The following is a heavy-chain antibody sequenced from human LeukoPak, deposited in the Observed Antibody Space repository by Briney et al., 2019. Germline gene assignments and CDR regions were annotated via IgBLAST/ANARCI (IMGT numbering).Heavy chain of an antibody. CDR2: DYTSGST. V-gene: IGHV4-61*02. Sequence: SQTLSLTCTVSGGSISSGRYFWSWIREPAGKGLKWIGRDYTSGSTNYNPSLKSRVTISVDTSKNQFSLKLSSVTAADTAVYYCARFAPLVVPAAMNAFDIWGQGTMVTVSS. D-gene: IGHD2-2*01. J-gene: IGHJ3*02. CDR3: ARFAPLVVPAAMNAFDI. CDR1: GGSISSGRYF.